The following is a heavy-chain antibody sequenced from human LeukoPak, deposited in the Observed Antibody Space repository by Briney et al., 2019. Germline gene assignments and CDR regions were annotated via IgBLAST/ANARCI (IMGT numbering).Heavy chain of an antibody. CDR2: ISSSSYI. CDR3: AKDFVVVPAADFDY. CDR1: GFTFSSYS. V-gene: IGHV3-21*04. Sequence: GGSLRLSCAAYGFTFSSYSMNWVRQAPGKGLEWVSSISSSSYIYYADSVKGRFTISRDNAKNSLYLQMNSLRAEDTAVYYCAKDFVVVPAADFDYWGQGTLVTVSS. J-gene: IGHJ4*02. D-gene: IGHD2-2*01.